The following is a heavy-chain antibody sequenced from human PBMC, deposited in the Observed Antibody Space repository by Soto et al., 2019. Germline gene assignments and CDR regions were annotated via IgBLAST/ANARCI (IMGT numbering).Heavy chain of an antibody. Sequence: SETLSLTCAVYGGSFSGYYWSWIRQPPGKGLEWIGEINHSGSTHYKPSLKSRVNLSVDTSQNQFSLELRSVTAAEPGWDYCAREFRSYDFWSGDYRKYYDGMDVWGQGTTVTVSS. J-gene: IGHJ6*02. CDR3: AREFRSYDFWSGDYRKYYDGMDV. D-gene: IGHD3-3*01. CDR2: INHSGST. V-gene: IGHV4-34*01. CDR1: GGSFSGYY.